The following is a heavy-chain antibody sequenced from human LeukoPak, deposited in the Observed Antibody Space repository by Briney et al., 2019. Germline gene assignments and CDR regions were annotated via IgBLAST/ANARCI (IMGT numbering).Heavy chain of an antibody. J-gene: IGHJ4*02. V-gene: IGHV3-23*01. CDR2: ISGSGDNT. CDR3: AKDLWSTVVTPGAILFHY. Sequence: GGSLRLSCAASGFTFSTYAMSWVRQAPGKGLEWVSTISGSGDNTYYADSVKGRFTISRDNSKNTLFLQMNSLRAEDTAVYFCAKDLWSTVVTPGAILFHYWGQGTLVTVSS. D-gene: IGHD2-2*02. CDR1: GFTFSTYA.